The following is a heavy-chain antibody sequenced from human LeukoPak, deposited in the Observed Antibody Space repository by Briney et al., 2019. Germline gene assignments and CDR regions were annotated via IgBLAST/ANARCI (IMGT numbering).Heavy chain of an antibody. CDR2: IIPIFGIA. D-gene: IGHD3-22*01. Sequence: GSSVKVSCKASGGTFSSYAISWVRQAPGQGLEWMGRIIPIFGIANYAQKFQGRVTITADKSTSTAYMELSSLRSEDTAVYYCASNRLSGYYPYHDAFDIWGQGTMVTVSS. J-gene: IGHJ3*02. CDR1: GGTFSSYA. V-gene: IGHV1-69*04. CDR3: ASNRLSGYYPYHDAFDI.